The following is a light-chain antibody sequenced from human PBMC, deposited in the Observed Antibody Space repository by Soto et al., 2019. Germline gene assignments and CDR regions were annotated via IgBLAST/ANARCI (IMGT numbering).Light chain of an antibody. J-gene: IGKJ5*01. V-gene: IGKV3-15*01. Sequence: EILFTQSPATLSVSPGERATLSCRASQSVSSNLAWYQQKPGQAPRLIIYGASTRANGIPARFSGSGSGTEFTLTISSLQSEDFAFYYCQQYNNWHPITFGQGTRLEIK. CDR1: QSVSSN. CDR2: GAS. CDR3: QQYNNWHPIT.